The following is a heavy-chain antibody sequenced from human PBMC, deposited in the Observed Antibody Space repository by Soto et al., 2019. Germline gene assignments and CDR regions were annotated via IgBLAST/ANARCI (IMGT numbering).Heavy chain of an antibody. J-gene: IGHJ4*02. Sequence: PSETLSLTCTVSGGSVTSYYWSWIRQPPGKGMEWIAYIYYSGSTNYNPSLKSRVTVSVDMSKNQFSLTLTSVTAADTAVYYCARAPRDAIPDYWGQGTLVTVSS. CDR1: GGSVTSYY. CDR2: IYYSGST. D-gene: IGHD2-2*01. V-gene: IGHV4-59*02. CDR3: ARAPRDAIPDY.